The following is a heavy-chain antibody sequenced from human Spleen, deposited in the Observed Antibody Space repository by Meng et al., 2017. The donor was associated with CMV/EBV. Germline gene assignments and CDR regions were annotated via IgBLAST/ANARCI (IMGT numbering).Heavy chain of an antibody. D-gene: IGHD3-16*02. CDR2: IHPNSGGT. CDR1: YTFAGYY. Sequence: YTFAGYYMHWVRQAPGQGLEWMGWIHPNSGGTNYAQKFQGRVTMARDTSISTAYMELSRLRSDDTAVYYCARAYYDYVWGSYRFGYWGQGTLVTVSS. J-gene: IGHJ4*02. V-gene: IGHV1-2*02. CDR3: ARAYYDYVWGSYRFGY.